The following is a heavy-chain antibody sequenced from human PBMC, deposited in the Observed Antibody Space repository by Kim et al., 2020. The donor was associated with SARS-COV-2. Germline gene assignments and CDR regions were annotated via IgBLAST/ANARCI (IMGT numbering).Heavy chain of an antibody. Sequence: SVKVSCKASGGTFSSYAISWVRQAPGQGLEWMGRIIPILGIANYAQKFQGRVTITADKSTGTAYMELSSLRSEDTAVYYCARGYSSSPNRPSFQHWGQGTLVNVSS. D-gene: IGHD6-6*01. J-gene: IGHJ1*01. V-gene: IGHV1-69*04. CDR2: IIPILGIA. CDR1: GGTFSSYA. CDR3: ARGYSSSPNRPSFQH.